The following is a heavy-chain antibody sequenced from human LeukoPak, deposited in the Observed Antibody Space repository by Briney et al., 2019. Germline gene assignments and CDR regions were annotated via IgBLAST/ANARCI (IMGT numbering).Heavy chain of an antibody. Sequence: GGSLRLSCAASGFSVSSAWMRWVRQSPGKGLEWVANINKDGSEEYYVDSVRGRFTISRDNGKNSLNLQMNSLRVEDTAVYYCARDLRSNTFSDYYGMDVW. CDR3: ARDLRSNTFSDYYGMDV. V-gene: IGHV3-7*01. CDR2: INKDGSEE. CDR1: GFSVSSAW. J-gene: IGHJ6*01. D-gene: IGHD2-15*01.